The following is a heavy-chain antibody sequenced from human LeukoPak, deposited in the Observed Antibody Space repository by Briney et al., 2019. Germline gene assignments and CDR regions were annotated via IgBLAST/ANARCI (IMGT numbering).Heavy chain of an antibody. V-gene: IGHV3-23*01. CDR3: AKLSLVLLWFGEEYFDY. Sequence: GGSLRLSCAASGFTFSSYAMSWVRQAPGKGLEWVSAISGSGGSTYYAGSVKGRFTISRDNSKNTLYLQMNSLRAEDTAVYYCAKLSLVLLWFGEEYFDYWGQGTLVTVSS. J-gene: IGHJ4*02. CDR2: ISGSGGST. CDR1: GFTFSSYA. D-gene: IGHD3-10*01.